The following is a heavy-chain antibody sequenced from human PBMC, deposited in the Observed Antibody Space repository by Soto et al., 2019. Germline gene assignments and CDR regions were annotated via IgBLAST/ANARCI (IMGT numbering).Heavy chain of an antibody. V-gene: IGHV3-9*01. CDR2: ISWNSGSI. CDR1: GFTFDDYA. D-gene: IGHD4-17*01. Sequence: EVQLVESGGGLVQPRWSLRLSGAASGFTFDDYARHWVRQAPGKGLEWVSGISWNSGSIGYADSVKGRFTISRDNAKNSLYLQMNSLRAEDTALYYCAKVAVTTAYWYFDLWGRGTLVTVSS. CDR3: AKVAVTTAYWYFDL. J-gene: IGHJ2*01.